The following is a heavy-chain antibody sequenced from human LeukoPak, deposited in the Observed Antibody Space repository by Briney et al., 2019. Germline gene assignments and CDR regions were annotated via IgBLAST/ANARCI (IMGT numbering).Heavy chain of an antibody. Sequence: HPGGSLRLSCAAPGFTFSNFAMSWVRQTPGKGLQWVSSISDGGHSTYFADSVRGRFTLSRDNSNNIVYLQMNNLGVEDTAMYYCAKSYCSGGTCHSYLPYFFDYWGQGTLVTVSS. CDR2: ISDGGHST. CDR3: AKSYCSGGTCHSYLPYFFDY. V-gene: IGHV3-23*01. CDR1: GFTFSNFA. D-gene: IGHD2-15*01. J-gene: IGHJ4*02.